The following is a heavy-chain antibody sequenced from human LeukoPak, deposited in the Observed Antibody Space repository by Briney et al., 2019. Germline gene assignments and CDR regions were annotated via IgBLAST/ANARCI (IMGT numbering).Heavy chain of an antibody. CDR2: IHSDGSTT. CDR1: GITVSKYW. V-gene: IGHV3-74*01. D-gene: IGHD3-3*01. Sequence: GGSLRLSCAVSGITVSKYWMHWVRQVPGKGLVWVSRIHSDGSTTDYADSVKGRFTITRDSAKNTLYLEMNSLRVEDTAVYYCAKDGGGSLEWLPPMDVWGRGTTVTVSS. CDR3: AKDGGGSLEWLPPMDV. J-gene: IGHJ6*02.